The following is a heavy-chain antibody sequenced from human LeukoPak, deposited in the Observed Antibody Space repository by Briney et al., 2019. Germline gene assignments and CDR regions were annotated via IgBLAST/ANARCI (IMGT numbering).Heavy chain of an antibody. CDR3: ARRTAMGKSDFDY. CDR1: GYSFTSYW. V-gene: IGHV5-51*01. Sequence: PGESLKISCKGSGYSFTSYWIGWVRQMPGKGLEWMGIIYPGDSDTRYSPSFQGQVTISADKSISTAYLQWSTLKASDTAIYYCARRTAMGKSDFDYWGQGTLVTVSS. J-gene: IGHJ4*02. CDR2: IYPGDSDT. D-gene: IGHD5-18*01.